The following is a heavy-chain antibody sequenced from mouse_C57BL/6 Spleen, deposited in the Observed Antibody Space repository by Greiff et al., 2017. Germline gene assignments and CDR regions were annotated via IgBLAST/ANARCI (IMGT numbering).Heavy chain of an antibody. CDR3: AREGGSLDD. CDR2: ISDGGSYT. Sequence: EVKLVESGGGLVKPGGSLKLSCAASGFTFSSYAMSWVRQTPEKRLEWVATISDGGSYTYYPDNVKGRFTISRDNAKNNLYLPMSHLKSEDTAMYYCAREGGSLDDWGQGTTLTVSS. V-gene: IGHV5-4*01. J-gene: IGHJ2*01. D-gene: IGHD1-1*02. CDR1: GFTFSSYA.